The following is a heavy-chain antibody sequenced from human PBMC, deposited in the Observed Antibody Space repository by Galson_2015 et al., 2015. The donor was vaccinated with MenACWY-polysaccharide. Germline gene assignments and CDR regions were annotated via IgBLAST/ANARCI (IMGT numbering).Heavy chain of an antibody. J-gene: IGHJ5*02. D-gene: IGHD2-15*01. Sequence: YLRLSCAASGFSFSTYWMHWVRHAPGKGLVWVSRINADGSATGYADSVRGRFTISRDNAKNTLYLEMNSLRAEDTAVYYCTKAGAKYCSGSSCYFNWFDPWGQGTLVTVSS. CDR3: TKAGAKYCSGSSCYFNWFDP. CDR1: GFSFSTYW. CDR2: INADGSAT. V-gene: IGHV3-74*01.